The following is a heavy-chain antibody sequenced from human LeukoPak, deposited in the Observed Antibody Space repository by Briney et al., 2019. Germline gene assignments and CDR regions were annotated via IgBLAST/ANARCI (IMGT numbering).Heavy chain of an antibody. D-gene: IGHD4-11*01. CDR2: ISGTGDTT. J-gene: IGHJ4*02. V-gene: IGHV3-23*01. CDR1: GFAFSTYA. CDR3: AKGSDYSYYFDY. Sequence: GGSLRLSCAASGFAFSTYAMSWVRQAPGKGLEWVSTISGTGDTTYYADSVKGRFTISRDNSKNTLYLQMNSLRAEDTAVYYCAKGSDYSYYFDYWGLGTLVTVSS.